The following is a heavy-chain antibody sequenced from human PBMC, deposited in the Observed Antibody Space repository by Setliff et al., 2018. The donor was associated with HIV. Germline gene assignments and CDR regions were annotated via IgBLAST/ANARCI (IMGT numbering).Heavy chain of an antibody. CDR1: GFTFSSYS. J-gene: IGHJ6*03. CDR3: AGVWEGWFHYYYYYYMDV. D-gene: IGHD6-19*01. V-gene: IGHV3-48*01. CDR2: ISSSRSTI. Sequence: LRLSCAASGFTFSSYSMNWVRQAPGKGLEWVSYISSSRSTIYYADSVKGRFTISRDDAKNSVYLQMNSLRAEDTAVYYCAGVWEGWFHYYYYYYMDVWGKGTTVTVSS.